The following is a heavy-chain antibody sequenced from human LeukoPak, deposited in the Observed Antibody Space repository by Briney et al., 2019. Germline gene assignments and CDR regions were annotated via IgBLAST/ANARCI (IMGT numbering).Heavy chain of an antibody. CDR3: ARHVLSGYRSAFDI. CDR2: IYYSGST. D-gene: IGHD1-14*01. Sequence: PSETLSLTCTVSGGSISSYYWSWIRQPPGKGLEWIGYIYYSGSTNYNPSLKSRVTISVDTSKNQFSLKLSSVTAADTAVYYCARHVLSGYRSAFDIWGQGTMVTVSS. CDR1: GGSISSYY. J-gene: IGHJ3*02. V-gene: IGHV4-59*08.